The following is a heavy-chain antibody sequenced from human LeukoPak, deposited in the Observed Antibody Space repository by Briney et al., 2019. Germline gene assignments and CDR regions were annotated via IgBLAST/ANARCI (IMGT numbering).Heavy chain of an antibody. CDR3: AKDGLAAAGWFDY. CDR1: GFTFIYYG. Sequence: GGSLRLSCASSGFTFIYYGMHWVRQAPGKGLEWVAVISYDGSSKYYADSVKGRFTISRDNSKNTLYLQMNSLRAEDTAVYYCAKDGLAAAGWFDYWGQGTLVTVSS. D-gene: IGHD6-13*01. J-gene: IGHJ4*02. CDR2: ISYDGSSK. V-gene: IGHV3-30*18.